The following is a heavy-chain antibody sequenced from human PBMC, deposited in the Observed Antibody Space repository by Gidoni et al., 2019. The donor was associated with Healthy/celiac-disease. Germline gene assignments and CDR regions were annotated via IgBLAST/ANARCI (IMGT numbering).Heavy chain of an antibody. Sequence: EVQLFESGGGLVQPGGSLRLSCAASGFTFSSYASSWVRQATGKGLEVVSAIGGSGGSTYYADSVKGRCTISRDNSKNTLYLQMNSLRAEDTAVYYCAKEGYYYDSSGYIDYWGQGTLVTVSS. CDR2: IGGSGGST. CDR1: GFTFSSYA. CDR3: AKEGYYYDSSGYIDY. D-gene: IGHD3-22*01. V-gene: IGHV3-23*01. J-gene: IGHJ4*02.